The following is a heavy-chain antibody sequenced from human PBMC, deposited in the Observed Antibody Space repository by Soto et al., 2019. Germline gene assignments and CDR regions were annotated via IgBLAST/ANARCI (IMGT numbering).Heavy chain of an antibody. Sequence: SVKVSCKASGGTFSSYAISWVRQAPGQGLEWMGGIIPIFGTANYAQKFQGRVTITADESTSTAYMELSSLRSEDTAVYYCAKSGARSSWSGIRGYYYYMDVWGKGTTVTVSS. V-gene: IGHV1-69*13. CDR3: AKSGARSSWSGIRGYYYYMDV. CDR1: GGTFSSYA. D-gene: IGHD6-13*01. CDR2: IIPIFGTA. J-gene: IGHJ6*03.